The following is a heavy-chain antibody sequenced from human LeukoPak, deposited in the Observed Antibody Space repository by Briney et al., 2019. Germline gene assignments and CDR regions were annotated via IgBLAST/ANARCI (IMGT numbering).Heavy chain of an antibody. CDR3: ARDQMSTAPIGVLYYYYMDV. D-gene: IGHD2-8*01. CDR2: ISAYNGNT. Sequence: ASVKVSCKASGYTFTSYGISWVRQPPGQGLEWRGWISAYNGNTNYAQKLQGRVTMTTDTSTSTAYLELRSLRSDGTAVYYGARDQMSTAPIGVLYYYYMDVWGKGTTVTVSS. CDR1: GYTFTSYG. V-gene: IGHV1-18*01. J-gene: IGHJ6*03.